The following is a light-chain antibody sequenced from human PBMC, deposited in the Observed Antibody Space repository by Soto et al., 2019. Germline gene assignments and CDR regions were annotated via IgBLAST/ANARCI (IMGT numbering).Light chain of an antibody. V-gene: IGKV1-9*01. Sequence: IQMTQSPSSLSASVGDRVSITCRASHGISRYLGWYQQKPGKAPNLLIYDASTLPSGVPSRFSGGGSGTDFTLPISSLQPEDFATYYCQQVHVYPSTFGGGTRWIS. J-gene: IGKJ4*01. CDR1: HGISRY. CDR3: QQVHVYPST. CDR2: DAS.